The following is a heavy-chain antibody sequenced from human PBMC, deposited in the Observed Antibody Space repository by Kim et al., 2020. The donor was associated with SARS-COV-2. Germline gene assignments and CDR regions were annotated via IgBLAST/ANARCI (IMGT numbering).Heavy chain of an antibody. CDR2: INHSGST. Sequence: SETLSLTCAVYGGSFSGYYWSWIRQPPGKGLEWIGEINHSGSTNYNPSLKSRVTISVDTSKNQFSLKLSSVTAADTAVYYCARGGMESGRTFDYWGQGTLVTVSS. D-gene: IGHD1-26*01. CDR1: GGSFSGYY. V-gene: IGHV4-34*01. CDR3: ARGGMESGRTFDY. J-gene: IGHJ4*02.